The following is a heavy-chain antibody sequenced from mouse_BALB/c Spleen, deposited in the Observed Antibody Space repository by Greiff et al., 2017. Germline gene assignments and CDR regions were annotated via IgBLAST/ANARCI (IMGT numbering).Heavy chain of an antibody. V-gene: IGHV2-9-2*01. CDR3: VRDHGNYEAY. CDR1: GFSLTSYD. CDR2: IWTGGGT. J-gene: IGHJ3*01. Sequence: QVQLKESGPGLVAPSQSLSITCTVSGFSLTSYDISWIRQPPGKGLEWLGVIWTGGGTNYNSAFMSRLSISKDNSKSQVFLKMNSLQTDDTAIYYCVRDHGNYEAYWGQGTLVTVSA. D-gene: IGHD2-1*01.